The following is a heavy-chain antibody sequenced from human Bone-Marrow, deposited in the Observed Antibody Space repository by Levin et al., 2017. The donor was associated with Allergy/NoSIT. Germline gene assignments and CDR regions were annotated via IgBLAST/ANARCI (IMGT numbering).Heavy chain of an antibody. CDR1: GFTFDDYG. Sequence: GGSLRLSCAASGFTFDDYGMSWVRQAPGKGLEWVSGINWNGGSTGYADSVKGRFTISRDNAKNSLYLQMNSLRAEDTALYHCARDLISPPYCSSTSCYVVSDDYMDVWGKGTTVTVSS. J-gene: IGHJ6*03. CDR2: INWNGGST. CDR3: ARDLISPPYCSSTSCYVVSDDYMDV. D-gene: IGHD2-2*01. V-gene: IGHV3-20*01.